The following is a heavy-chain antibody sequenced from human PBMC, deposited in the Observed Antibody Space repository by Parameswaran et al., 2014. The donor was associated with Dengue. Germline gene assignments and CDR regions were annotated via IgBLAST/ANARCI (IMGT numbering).Heavy chain of an antibody. Sequence: GLVWVSRINSDGSSTSYADSVKGRFTISRDNAKNTLSLQMNSLRAEDTAVYYCAREGGVVTAFVRSRLLGKNRFDPWGQGTLVPSPQ. CDR3: AREGGVVTAFVRSRLLGKNRFDP. J-gene: IGHJ5*02. CDR2: INSDGSST. D-gene: IGHD2-21*02. V-gene: IGHV3-74*01.